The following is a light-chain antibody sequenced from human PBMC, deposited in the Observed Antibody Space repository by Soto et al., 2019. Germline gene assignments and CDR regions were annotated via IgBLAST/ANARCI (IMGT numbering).Light chain of an antibody. J-gene: IGLJ1*01. CDR1: SSDVGRYNY. Sequence: QSALTQPASVSGSPGQSITISCTGTSSDVGRYNYVSWYQQHPGKAPKLMIYGVNTRPSGVSNRFSGSKSGNTASLTISGLQAEDEADYYCSSFTASTTQVFGPGTKVTVL. CDR3: SSFTASTTQV. CDR2: GVN. V-gene: IGLV2-14*03.